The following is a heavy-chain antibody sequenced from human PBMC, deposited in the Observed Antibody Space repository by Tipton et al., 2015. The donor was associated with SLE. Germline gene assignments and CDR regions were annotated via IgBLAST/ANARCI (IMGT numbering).Heavy chain of an antibody. CDR1: GFTFSSYA. J-gene: IGHJ3*02. CDR3: AKGGPGVRGVNQAFDI. Sequence: QLVQSGGGLVKPGGSLRLSCAASGFTFSSYAMSWVRQAPGKGLEWVSAISGSGGSTYYADSVKGRFTISRDNSKNTLYLQMNSLRAEDTAVYYCAKGGPGVRGVNQAFDIWGQGTMVTVSS. D-gene: IGHD3-10*01. V-gene: IGHV3-23*04. CDR2: ISGSGGST.